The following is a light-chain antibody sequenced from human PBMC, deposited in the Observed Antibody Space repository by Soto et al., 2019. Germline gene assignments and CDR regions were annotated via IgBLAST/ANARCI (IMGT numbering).Light chain of an antibody. CDR2: DAS. Sequence: EIVLTQSPATLSLSPGERATLSCRASQSVGSSLAWYQQKPGQAPRFLIYDASNKATGIPARFIGSGSGTDFTLTISSLEPEDFEVYYCQQGSNWPRTFGQGTKV. CDR3: QQGSNWPRT. CDR1: QSVGSS. V-gene: IGKV3-11*01. J-gene: IGKJ1*01.